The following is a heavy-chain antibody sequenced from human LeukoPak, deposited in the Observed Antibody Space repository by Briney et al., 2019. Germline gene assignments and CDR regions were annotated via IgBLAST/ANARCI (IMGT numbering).Heavy chain of an antibody. CDR3: AKGPYGDYDY. J-gene: IGHJ6*04. CDR1: GFTFSSYG. D-gene: IGHD4-17*01. Sequence: PGGSLRLSRAASGFTFSSYGMHWVRQAPGKGLEWVAVISYDGSNKYYADSVKGRFTISRDNSKNTLYLQMNSLRAEDTAVYYCAKGPYGDYDYWGKGTTVTVSS. V-gene: IGHV3-30*18. CDR2: ISYDGSNK.